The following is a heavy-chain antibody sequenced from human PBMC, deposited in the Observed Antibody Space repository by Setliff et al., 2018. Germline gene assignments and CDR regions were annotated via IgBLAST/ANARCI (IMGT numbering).Heavy chain of an antibody. Sequence: ASVKVSCKASGYSFTDYYMHWVRQVPGRGLEWMGWLNIDNGKTEYSQEFQDRVTFTRDTFAETAYMELRSLTSDDMAVYYCARGYCDGIGCPAPLYYFDSWGQGTLVTVSS. CDR3: ARGYCDGIGCPAPLYYFDS. V-gene: IGHV1-3*03. CDR2: LNIDNGKT. J-gene: IGHJ4*02. D-gene: IGHD2-21*01. CDR1: GYSFTDYY.